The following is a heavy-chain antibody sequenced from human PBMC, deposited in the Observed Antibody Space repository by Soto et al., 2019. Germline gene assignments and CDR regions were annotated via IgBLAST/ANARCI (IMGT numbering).Heavy chain of an antibody. CDR1: GFTLSNYC. CDR3: ARDSYWSPHI. V-gene: IGHV3-74*01. D-gene: IGHD2-15*01. CDR2: INGDGSNT. Sequence: GGSLRLSCAASGFTLSNYCMHWVRQAPGKGLAWVSRINGDGSNTDYADSVKGRFTISRDDAKNTLYLQMNSLRDEDTAIYYCARDSYWSPHIWGPGTMVTVSS. J-gene: IGHJ3*02.